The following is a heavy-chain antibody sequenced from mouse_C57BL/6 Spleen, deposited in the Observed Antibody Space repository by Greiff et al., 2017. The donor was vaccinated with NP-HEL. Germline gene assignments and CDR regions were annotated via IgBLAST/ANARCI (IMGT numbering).Heavy chain of an antibody. V-gene: IGHV1-42*01. CDR2: INPSTGGT. Sequence: EVQLQQSGPELVKPGASVKISCKASGYSFTGYYMNWVKQSPEKSLEWIGEINPSTGGTTYNQKFKAKATLTVDKSSSTAYMQLKSLTSEDSAVYYCAARGNYPYAMDYWGQGTSVTVSS. CDR1: GYSFTGYY. CDR3: AARGNYPYAMDY. D-gene: IGHD2-1*01. J-gene: IGHJ4*01.